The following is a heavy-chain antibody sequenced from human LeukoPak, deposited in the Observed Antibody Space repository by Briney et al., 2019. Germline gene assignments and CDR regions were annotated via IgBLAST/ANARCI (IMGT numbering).Heavy chain of an antibody. D-gene: IGHD3-16*01. CDR3: AKDGGGHRFDC. J-gene: IGHJ4*02. Sequence: PGGSLRLSCAASGFSFSSYAMSWVRQAPGMGLEWVSIISGSDGSTYYADSVKGRFTISRDNSKNTLYLQMNSLRAEDTAVYYCAKDGGGHRFDCWGRGTLVTVSS. CDR1: GFSFSSYA. V-gene: IGHV3-23*01. CDR2: ISGSDGST.